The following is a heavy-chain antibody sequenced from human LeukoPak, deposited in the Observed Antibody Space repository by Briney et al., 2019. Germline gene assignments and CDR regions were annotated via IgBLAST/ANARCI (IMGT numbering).Heavy chain of an antibody. CDR2: IYYSGST. J-gene: IGHJ3*02. Sequence: SQTLSLTCTVSGGSISSGGYYWSWIRQHPGKGLEWIGYIYYSGSTYYNPSLKSRVTISVDTSKNQFSLKLSSVTAADTAVYYCARGHYDILTGYYPDAFDIWGQGTMGTVSS. CDR1: GGSISSGGYY. CDR3: ARGHYDILTGYYPDAFDI. D-gene: IGHD3-9*01. V-gene: IGHV4-31*03.